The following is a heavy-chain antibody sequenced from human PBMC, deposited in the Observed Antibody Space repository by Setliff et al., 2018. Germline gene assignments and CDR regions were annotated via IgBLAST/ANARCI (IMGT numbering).Heavy chain of an antibody. D-gene: IGHD6-6*01. J-gene: IGHJ5*02. V-gene: IGHV4-34*01. Sequence: KPSETLSLTCAAYGGTFSHYYWTWIRQSPGKGLEWIGEINHSGSTNYNPSLKSRVTISIDTSKDQFSLRMSSVSAADAAIYYCARGRNVAARLLDTWGQGSRVTVPS. CDR3: ARGRNVAARLLDT. CDR1: GGTFSHYY. CDR2: INHSGST.